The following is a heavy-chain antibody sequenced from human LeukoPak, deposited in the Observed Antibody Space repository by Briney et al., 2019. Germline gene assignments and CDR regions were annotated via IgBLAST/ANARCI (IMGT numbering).Heavy chain of an antibody. V-gene: IGHV3-30*04. D-gene: IGHD6-19*01. CDR2: ISYDGSNK. CDR3: ARGLYSSGWYLDY. J-gene: IGHJ4*02. CDR1: GFTFCTYA. Sequence: GRSLRLSCAASGFTFCTYAMHWVRQAPGKGLEWVAVISYDGSNKYYADSVKGRFTISRDNSKNTLYLQMNSLRAEDTAMYYCARGLYSSGWYLDYWGQGILVTVSS.